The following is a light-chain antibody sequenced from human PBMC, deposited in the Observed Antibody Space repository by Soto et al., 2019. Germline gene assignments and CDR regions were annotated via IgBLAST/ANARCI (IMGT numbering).Light chain of an antibody. J-gene: IGKJ3*01. V-gene: IGKV3-20*01. CDR3: QQYGTSPFT. CDR1: ERISSNF. CDR2: GAS. Sequence: VLTQSPGTLSLSPGERATLSCRASERISSNFLAWYQQRPGQAPRLLIYGASTRASGIPDRFSGSGSGTDFALTISRLEPEDFAVYYCQQYGTSPFTFGLGTTVEIK.